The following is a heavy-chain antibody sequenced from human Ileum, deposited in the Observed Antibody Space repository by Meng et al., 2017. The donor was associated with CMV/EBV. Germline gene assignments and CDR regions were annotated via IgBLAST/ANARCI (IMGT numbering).Heavy chain of an antibody. CDR1: GFTFSNFA. CDR2: ISHDGNTI. D-gene: IGHD2-8*01. Sequence: GGSLRLSCAASGFTFSNFAMHWVRQAPGKGLEWLAVISHDGNTIFHADSMKGRFNISRDNSKNTVHLQISSLRTEDTAIYYCARGRHCTNSYCVFRYGLDVWGQGTTVTVSS. J-gene: IGHJ6*02. V-gene: IGHV3-30-3*01. CDR3: ARGRHCTNSYCVFRYGLDV.